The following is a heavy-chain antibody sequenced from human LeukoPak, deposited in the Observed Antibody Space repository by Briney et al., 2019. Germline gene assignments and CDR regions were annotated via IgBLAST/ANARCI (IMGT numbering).Heavy chain of an antibody. CDR2: IYPRSGGT. D-gene: IGHD3-9*01. CDR3: ARVSTSGYRDWLDP. V-gene: IGHV1-2*02. J-gene: IGHJ5*02. CDR1: GYTFADYY. Sequence: ASVKVSCKASGYTFADYYIHWVRQAPGQGLEWMGWIYPRSGGTNSAQKFQGRVTMTRDTSISTAYMELSRLKFDDTAVYYCARVSTSGYRDWLDPWGQGTLVTVSS.